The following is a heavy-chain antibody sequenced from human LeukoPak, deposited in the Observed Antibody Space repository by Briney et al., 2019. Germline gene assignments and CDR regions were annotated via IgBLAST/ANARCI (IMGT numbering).Heavy chain of an antibody. Sequence: ASVKVSCKASGGTFSSYAISWVRQAPGQGLEWMGGIIPIFGTANYAQKFQGRVTITTDESTSTAYMELSSLRSEDTAVYYCARYGGAYDSSGYSYWGQGTLVTVSS. CDR2: IIPIFGTA. CDR3: ARYGGAYDSSGYSY. CDR1: GGTFSSYA. D-gene: IGHD3-22*01. V-gene: IGHV1-69*05. J-gene: IGHJ4*02.